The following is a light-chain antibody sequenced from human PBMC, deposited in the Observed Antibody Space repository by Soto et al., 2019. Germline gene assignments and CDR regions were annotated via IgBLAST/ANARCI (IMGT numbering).Light chain of an antibody. CDR2: AAS. CDR3: QQSYSTPPGLT. CDR1: QSISTY. J-gene: IGKJ4*01. V-gene: IGKV1-39*01. Sequence: DIQMTQSPSSLSASLGDRVTITCRASQSISTYLNWYQQKPGKAPKLLIYAASSLQSGVPSRFSGSGSGTDFTLTISSLQPEDFATYYCQQSYSTPPGLTFGGGTKVEIK.